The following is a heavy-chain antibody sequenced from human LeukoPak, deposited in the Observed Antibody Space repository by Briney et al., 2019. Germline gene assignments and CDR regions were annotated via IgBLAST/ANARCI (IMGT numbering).Heavy chain of an antibody. CDR1: GHTLTELS. V-gene: IGHV1-24*01. Sequence: GASVKVSCTVSGHTLTELSMHWVRQAPGKGLEWMGGFDPEDGETFYAQKFQGRVTLTEDTSTNTAYMELSSLTSEDTAVYSCATDTREYCGRSSCYALPGVDAFDIWGPGTMVTVSS. J-gene: IGHJ3*02. CDR2: FDPEDGET. D-gene: IGHD2-2*01. CDR3: ATDTREYCGRSSCYALPGVDAFDI.